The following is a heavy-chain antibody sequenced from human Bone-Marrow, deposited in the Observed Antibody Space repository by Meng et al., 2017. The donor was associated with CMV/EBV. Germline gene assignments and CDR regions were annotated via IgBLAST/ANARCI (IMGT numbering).Heavy chain of an antibody. V-gene: IGHV3-23*03. CDR2: IYSGGSST. D-gene: IGHD6-13*01. J-gene: IGHJ4*02. Sequence: GGSLRLSCAASGFTFSSYAMSWVRQAPGKGLEWVSVIYSGGSSTYYADSVKGRLTISRDNSKNTLYLQMNSLRAEDTAVYYCAKAKSRYSSSWADYWGQGTLVTVSS. CDR3: AKAKSRYSSSWADY. CDR1: GFTFSSYA.